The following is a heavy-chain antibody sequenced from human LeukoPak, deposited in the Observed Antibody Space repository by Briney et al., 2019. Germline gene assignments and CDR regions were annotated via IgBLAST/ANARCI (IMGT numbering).Heavy chain of an antibody. V-gene: IGHV3-23*01. CDR1: GFTFSSYA. CDR2: VSGSGGST. D-gene: IGHD3-22*01. Sequence: PGGSLRLSCAASGFTFSSYAMSCGRQAPGKGLEWVSSVSGSGGSTYYTDSVKGRFTISRDNSKSTLFLQMQSLRAAATAVYYCAKSSYYDSSGYYREYYFDYWGQGTLVTVSS. J-gene: IGHJ4*02. CDR3: AKSSYYDSSGYYREYYFDY.